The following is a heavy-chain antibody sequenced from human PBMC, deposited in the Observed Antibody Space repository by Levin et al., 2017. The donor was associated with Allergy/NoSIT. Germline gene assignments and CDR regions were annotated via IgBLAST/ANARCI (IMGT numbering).Heavy chain of an antibody. D-gene: IGHD5-12*01. CDR1: GYTFTDYW. CDR3: ARPGRGSSDYDPDY. J-gene: IGHJ4*02. V-gene: IGHV5-51*01. Sequence: PGESLKISCTGSGYTFTDYWIGWVRQMPGKGLEWMGIIYPGDSDTRYTPSFQGQVTISAAKSISTAYLQWSSLKASDTAMYYCARPGRGSSDYDPDYWGQGTLVTVSS. CDR2: IYPGDSDT.